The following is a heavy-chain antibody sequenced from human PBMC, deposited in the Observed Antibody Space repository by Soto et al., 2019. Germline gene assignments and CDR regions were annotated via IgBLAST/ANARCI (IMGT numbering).Heavy chain of an antibody. Sequence: EVQLVESGGGLVKPGGSLRLTCAASGFTFSNAWMNWVRQAPGKGLEWVGRIKSKTDGGTTDYAAPVKGRFTISRDDSKNTLYLQMNSLKTEDTAVYYCTTVVLTGLYYYYYGMDVWGQGTTVTVSS. J-gene: IGHJ6*02. CDR2: IKSKTDGGTT. CDR3: TTVVLTGLYYYYYGMDV. CDR1: GFTFSNAW. D-gene: IGHD3-9*01. V-gene: IGHV3-15*07.